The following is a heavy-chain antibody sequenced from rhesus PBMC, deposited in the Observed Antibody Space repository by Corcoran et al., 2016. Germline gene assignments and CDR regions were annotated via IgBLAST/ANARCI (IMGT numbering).Heavy chain of an antibody. D-gene: IGHD5-24*01. CDR1: GYTFTDYY. CDR2: VDPEDGEA. J-gene: IGHJ4*01. CDR3: ATEWADTAGTVLYY. Sequence: EVQLVQSGAEVKKPGASVKISCKASGYTFTDYYLHWVRQAPGKGLEWMGRVDPEDGEAIHAPKFQDRVTITADTSTDTAYMELSSLRSEDTAVYYCATEWADTAGTVLYYWGQGVLVTVSS. V-gene: IGHV1-111*02.